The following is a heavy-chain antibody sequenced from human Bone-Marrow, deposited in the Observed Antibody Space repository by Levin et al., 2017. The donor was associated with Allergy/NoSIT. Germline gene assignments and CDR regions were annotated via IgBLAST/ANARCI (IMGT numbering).Heavy chain of an antibody. CDR3: ARVGFYSDSSGYYPSDL. J-gene: IGHJ4*02. CDR1: GFTFSSNF. D-gene: IGHD3-22*01. V-gene: IGHV3-66*01. Sequence: LSLTCAASGFTFSSNFISWVRQAPGKGLEWVSLIYSDGGTYYADSVKGRFTISRDNSKNTLYLQMNSLRAEDTAVYYCARVGFYSDSSGYYPSDLWGQGTLVTVSS. CDR2: IYSDGGT.